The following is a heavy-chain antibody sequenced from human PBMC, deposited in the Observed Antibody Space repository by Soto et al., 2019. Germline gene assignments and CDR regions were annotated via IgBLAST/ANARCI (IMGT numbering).Heavy chain of an antibody. CDR1: GGSISSSNW. V-gene: IGHV4-4*02. Sequence: QVQLQESGPGLVKPSGTLSLTCAVSGGSISSSNWWSWVRQPPGKGLQWIGEIYHSGSTNYIPSLKSRVTISVDESRNQFSLKLSSVTAAETAVYYCARRWGEGRVDYWGQGTLVTVSS. J-gene: IGHJ4*02. CDR2: IYHSGST. CDR3: ARRWGEGRVDY. D-gene: IGHD3-10*01.